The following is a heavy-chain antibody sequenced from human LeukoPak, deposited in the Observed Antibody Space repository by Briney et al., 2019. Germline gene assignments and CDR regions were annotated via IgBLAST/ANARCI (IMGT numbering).Heavy chain of an antibody. J-gene: IGHJ4*02. CDR2: IETGGST. Sequence: SETLSLTCTVSGGSIGGYYWSWFRQPAGKGLEWIGRIETGGSTNYNPSLKSPVTMSVDTFQNQFSLRLCSVTAADPDVYYCARGGGSYGSGSYYLDYWGQGTLVTVSS. CDR1: GGSIGGYY. D-gene: IGHD3-10*01. CDR3: ARGGGSYGSGSYYLDY. V-gene: IGHV4-4*07.